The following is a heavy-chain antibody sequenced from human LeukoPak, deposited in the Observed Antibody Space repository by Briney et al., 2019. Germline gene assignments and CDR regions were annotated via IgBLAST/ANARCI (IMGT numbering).Heavy chain of an antibody. CDR2: IWYDGSNK. Sequence: EGSLRLSCAASGFTFSSYGMHWVRQAPGKGLEWVAVIWYDGSNKYYADSVKGRFTISRDNSKNTLYLQMNSLRAEDTAVYYCARGVVVAANDAFDIWGQGTMATVSS. J-gene: IGHJ3*02. CDR1: GFTFSSYG. CDR3: ARGVVVAANDAFDI. D-gene: IGHD2-15*01. V-gene: IGHV3-33*01.